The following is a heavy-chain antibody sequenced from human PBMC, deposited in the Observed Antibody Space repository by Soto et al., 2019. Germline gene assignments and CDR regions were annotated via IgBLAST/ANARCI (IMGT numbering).Heavy chain of an antibody. CDR3: VHHYNWNFGDY. J-gene: IGHJ4*02. V-gene: IGHV2-5*02. D-gene: IGHD1-20*01. CDR1: GFSLSTSGVG. Sequence: QITLKESGPTLVKPTQTLTLTCTFSGFSLSTSGVGVGWIRQPPGKALEWLALIYWDDDKHYSPSLKSRLTITKDTSKSQVVLTMTNMDPVDTATYFCVHHYNWNFGDYWGQGTLVTVSS. CDR2: IYWDDDK.